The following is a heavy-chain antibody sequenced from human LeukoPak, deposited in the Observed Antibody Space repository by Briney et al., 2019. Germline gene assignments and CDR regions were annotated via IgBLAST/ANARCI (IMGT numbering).Heavy chain of an antibody. Sequence: SQTLSLTCTVSGGSISSGDYYWSWIRQPPGKGLEWIGYIYYSGSTYYNPSLKSRVTISVDTSKNRFSLKLSSVTAADTAVYYCAIGYCSSTSCYPANDAFDIWGQGTMVTVSS. V-gene: IGHV4-30-4*08. CDR2: IYYSGST. J-gene: IGHJ3*02. CDR1: GGSISSGDYY. D-gene: IGHD2-2*01. CDR3: AIGYCSSTSCYPANDAFDI.